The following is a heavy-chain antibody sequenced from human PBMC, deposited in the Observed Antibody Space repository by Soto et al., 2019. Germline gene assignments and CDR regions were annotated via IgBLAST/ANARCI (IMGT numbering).Heavy chain of an antibody. CDR3: AMVDNYVTPTPQDV. CDR1: GYIFVNYG. D-gene: IGHD3-16*01. V-gene: IGHV1-18*01. J-gene: IGHJ6*02. Sequence: QVQLVQSGDEVRKPGSSVKVSCKASGYIFVNYGIAWVRQAPGQGLEWMGWISPYSGNTHYASKGQGRLTTSTDTSTSAASTDLGSLTSHDTAVYYCAMVDNYVTPTPQDVWGQGTTVTVSS. CDR2: ISPYSGNT.